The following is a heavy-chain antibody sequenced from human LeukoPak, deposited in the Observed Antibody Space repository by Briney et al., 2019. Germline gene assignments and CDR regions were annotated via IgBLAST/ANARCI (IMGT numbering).Heavy chain of an antibody. CDR3: ETRGVLCRVIRVGFPKQAFYLVS. Sequence: GGSLRLSCAVSGFTLRDYGMSWVRQAPGKGLEWVSGISGSGGGTNYADSVKGRFTISRDNAMDSLYLQMNSLGAEDTAVYFCETRGVLCRVIRVGFPKQAFYLVSWGQRAQDTVSS. CDR2: ISGSGGGT. CDR1: GFTLRDYG. V-gene: IGHV3-23*01. J-gene: IGHJ4*02. D-gene: IGHD3-10*01.